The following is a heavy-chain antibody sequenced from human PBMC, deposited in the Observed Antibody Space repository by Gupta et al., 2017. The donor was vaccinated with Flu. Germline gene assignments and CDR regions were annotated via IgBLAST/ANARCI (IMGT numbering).Heavy chain of an antibody. CDR3: AKASSDLLKKTLFWGSGEVLRFLEWLPDY. CDR2: ISGSGGST. V-gene: IGHV3-23*01. J-gene: IGHJ4*02. D-gene: IGHD3-3*01. Sequence: EVQLLESGGGLVQPGGSLRLSCAASGFTFSSYAMSWVRQAPGKGLEWVSAISGSGGSTYYADSVKGRFTISRDNSKNTLYLQMNSLRAEDTAVYYCAKASSDLLKKTLFWGSGEVLRFLEWLPDYWGQGTLVTVSS. CDR1: GFTFSSYA.